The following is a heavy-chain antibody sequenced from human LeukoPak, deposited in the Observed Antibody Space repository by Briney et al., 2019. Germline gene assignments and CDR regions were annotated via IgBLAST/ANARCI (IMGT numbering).Heavy chain of an antibody. CDR3: ARVGVRTAAAGRGGGSPYFDS. CDR2: ISYDGSNK. V-gene: IGHV3-30-3*01. CDR1: GFTFSSYA. D-gene: IGHD6-13*01. Sequence: PGGSLRLSCAASGFTFSSYAMHWVRQAPGKGLEWVALISYDGSNKYYADSVKGRFTISRDNSKNTLFLHMNTLRPEDTAVYYCARVGVRTAAAGRGGGSPYFDSWGQGTLVTVSS. J-gene: IGHJ4*02.